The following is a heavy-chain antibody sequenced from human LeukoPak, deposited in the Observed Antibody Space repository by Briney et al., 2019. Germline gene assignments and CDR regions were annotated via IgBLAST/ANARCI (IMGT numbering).Heavy chain of an antibody. CDR2: VYYSGSA. D-gene: IGHD3-10*01. J-gene: IGHJ4*02. Sequence: PSQTLSLTCTVSGGSISSSSYYWGWIRQPPGKGLEWIGRVYYSGSAYYNPSLKSRVTISVDTSKNQFSLNLRSVTAADTAVYHCARHEAHGSGLIDYWGQGTLVTVSS. CDR3: ARHEAHGSGLIDY. V-gene: IGHV4-39*01. CDR1: GGSISSSSYY.